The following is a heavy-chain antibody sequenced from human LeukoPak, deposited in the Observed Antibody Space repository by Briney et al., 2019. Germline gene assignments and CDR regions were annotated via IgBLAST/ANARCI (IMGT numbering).Heavy chain of an antibody. J-gene: IGHJ3*02. V-gene: IGHV2-26*01. CDR2: IFSNDEK. Sequence: ESGPVLVKPPETLTLTRTLSGFSFSNGRMGVSWIPQPPREGLEWLAHIFSNDEKSYSTSLKSRLAISKDTSKSQVVLTMTNMDPVDTATYYCARIRGSYRNDAFDIWGQGTMVTVSS. CDR3: ARIRGSYRNDAFDI. D-gene: IGHD1-26*01. CDR1: GFSFSNGRMG.